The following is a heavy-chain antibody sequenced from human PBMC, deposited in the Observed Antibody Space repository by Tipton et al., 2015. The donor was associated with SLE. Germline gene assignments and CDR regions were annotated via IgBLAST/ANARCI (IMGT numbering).Heavy chain of an antibody. J-gene: IGHJ5*02. CDR3: ARAWVTAAGSWFDP. CDR2: IYHSGST. D-gene: IGHD6-13*01. Sequence: TLSLTCAVSGGSISSGGYSWSWIRQPPGKGLEWIGYIYHSGSTYYNPSLKSRVTISVDTSKNQFHLKLSSVTAADTAVYFCARAWVTAAGSWFDPWGQGTLVTVSS. CDR1: GGSISSGGYS. V-gene: IGHV4-30-2*01.